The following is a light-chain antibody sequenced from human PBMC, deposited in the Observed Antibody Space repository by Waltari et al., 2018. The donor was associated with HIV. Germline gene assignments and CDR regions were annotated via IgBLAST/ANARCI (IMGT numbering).Light chain of an antibody. CDR1: SGSIPSHS. CDR3: QSYDSSNQGV. V-gene: IGLV6-57*01. CDR2: DDN. Sequence: NFMLTQPPSVSDSPGKTLTISCPRTSGSIPSHSLQRYQQRPGSSPTTVIYDDNQRPSGVPDRFSGSIDSSSNSASLTISGLKTEDEADYYCQSYDSSNQGVFGGGTKLTVL. J-gene: IGLJ3*02.